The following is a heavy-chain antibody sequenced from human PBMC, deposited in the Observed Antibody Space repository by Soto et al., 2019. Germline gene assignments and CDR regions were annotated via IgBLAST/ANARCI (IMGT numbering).Heavy chain of an antibody. Sequence: QVQLVESGGGVVQPGRSLRLSCAASGFTFSNFGMHWGRQAPGKGLGWVAAISADGSDKYFSDAVKGRFTISRDNSKNTLFLQMNSLRVEDTAVYYCTKGSEVARQELAYWGQGTLVTVSS. D-gene: IGHD3-3*01. J-gene: IGHJ4*02. CDR3: TKGSEVARQELAY. V-gene: IGHV3-30*18. CDR1: GFTFSNFG. CDR2: ISADGSDK.